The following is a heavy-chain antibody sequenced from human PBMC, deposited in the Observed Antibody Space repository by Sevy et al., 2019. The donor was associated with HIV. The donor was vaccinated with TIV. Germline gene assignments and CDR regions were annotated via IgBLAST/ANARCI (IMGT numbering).Heavy chain of an antibody. CDR1: GGSINSDH. Sequence: SETLSLTCTVSGGSINSDHWNWIRQPPGRGLEWIGYVYYTGGSNYNPSLKNRVTIPVDRTKNQFSLKLTSVTAVDMCVYYWARRNDFDIWGQGTMVTVSS. J-gene: IGHJ3*02. CDR3: ARRNDFDI. V-gene: IGHV4-59*08. CDR2: VYYTGGS.